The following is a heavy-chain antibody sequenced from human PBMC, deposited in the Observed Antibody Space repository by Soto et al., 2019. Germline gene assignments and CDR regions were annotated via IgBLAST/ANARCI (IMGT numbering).Heavy chain of an antibody. J-gene: IGHJ6*02. Sequence: XSGKVCCKASGYAFSTYYMHLVRQAPGQGLEWMAIISPSGGSTTYPQKFQGRVTMTRDTSTGIVYMELSRLRSEDTAVYYCVRSAHQRENYYGLDFWAHGTTVTVSS. CDR1: GYAFSTYY. CDR2: ISPSGGST. V-gene: IGHV1-46*01. CDR3: VRSAHQRENYYGLDF. D-gene: IGHD1-26*01.